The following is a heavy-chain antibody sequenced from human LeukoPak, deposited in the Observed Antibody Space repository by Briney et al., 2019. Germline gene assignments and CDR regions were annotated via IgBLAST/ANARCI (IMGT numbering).Heavy chain of an antibody. D-gene: IGHD6-19*01. Sequence: SETLSLTCAVYGGSFSGYYWSWIRQPPGKGLEWIGEINHSGSTNYNPSLKSRVTISVGTSKNQFSLKLSSVTAADTAVYYCARVKGQWLLFWFDPWGQGTLVTVSS. J-gene: IGHJ5*02. CDR1: GGSFSGYY. CDR2: INHSGST. V-gene: IGHV4-34*01. CDR3: ARVKGQWLLFWFDP.